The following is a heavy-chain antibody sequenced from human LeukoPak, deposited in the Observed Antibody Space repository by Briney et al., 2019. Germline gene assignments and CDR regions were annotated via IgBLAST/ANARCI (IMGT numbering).Heavy chain of an antibody. CDR1: GFTFSSYA. J-gene: IGHJ4*02. Sequence: GGSLRLSCAASGFTFSSYAMSWVRQAPGKGLEWVSTISGSGDSTSYAESVKGRFTISRDNSKNTLYLQMNSLRAEDTAVYYCAKKWLFGFDYWGQGTLVTVSS. CDR2: ISGSGDST. D-gene: IGHD5-12*01. V-gene: IGHV3-23*01. CDR3: AKKWLFGFDY.